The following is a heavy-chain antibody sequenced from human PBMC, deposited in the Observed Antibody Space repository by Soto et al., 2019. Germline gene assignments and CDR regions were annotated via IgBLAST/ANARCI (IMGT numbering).Heavy chain of an antibody. CDR3: ARGGDYNYYYYYMDV. V-gene: IGHV4-34*01. J-gene: IGHJ6*03. Sequence: SQTLSLPCAVYGGSFSGYYWSWIRQPPGKGLEWIGEINHSGSTNYNPSLKSRVTISVDTSKNQFSLKLSSVTAADTAVYYCARGGDYNYYYYYMDVWGKGTTVTVSS. D-gene: IGHD4-17*01. CDR2: INHSGST. CDR1: GGSFSGYY.